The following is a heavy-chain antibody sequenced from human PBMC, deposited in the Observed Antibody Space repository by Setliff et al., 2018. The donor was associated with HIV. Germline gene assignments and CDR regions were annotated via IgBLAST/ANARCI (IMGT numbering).Heavy chain of an antibody. V-gene: IGHV3-7*01. Sequence: GGSLRLSCAASGITFSDQWMTWFRQPPGKGLEWVANINQDGSEIYYVGSVKGRFTISRDNAKNSLYLQMNSLRAEDTAVYYCARLLHNAYWGQGTLVTVSS. D-gene: IGHD2-21*01. CDR1: GITFSDQW. CDR2: INQDGSEI. J-gene: IGHJ4*02. CDR3: ARLLHNAY.